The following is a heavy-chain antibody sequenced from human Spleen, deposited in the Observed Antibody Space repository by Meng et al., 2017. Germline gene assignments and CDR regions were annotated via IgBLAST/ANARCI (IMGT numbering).Heavy chain of an antibody. Sequence: QGGRRGPGRGLVKPAGTLSLTCAVSGGSISSSVGWSWVRQPPGKGLEWIGEIFHSGSTSYNLSLKSRVTISVDKSKNQFSLLVSSVTAADTATYYCARFDISTAGRGDYWGQGTLVTVSS. CDR1: GGSISSSVG. CDR3: ARFDISTAGRGDY. D-gene: IGHD3-10*01. V-gene: IGHV4-4*02. CDR2: IFHSGST. J-gene: IGHJ4*02.